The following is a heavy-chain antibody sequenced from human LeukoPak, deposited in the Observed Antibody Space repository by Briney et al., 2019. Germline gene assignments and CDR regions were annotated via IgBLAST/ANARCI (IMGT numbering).Heavy chain of an antibody. D-gene: IGHD1-26*01. CDR2: IYYSGST. CDR1: GGSISSYY. CDR3: ARYKSGTQFGYYYYYYMDV. Sequence: TETLSLTCTVSGGSISSYYWSWIRQPPGKGLEWIGYIYYSGSTNYNPSLKSRVTISVDTSKNQFSLKLSSVTAADTAVYYCARYKSGTQFGYYYYYYMDVWGKGTTVTVSS. V-gene: IGHV4-59*01. J-gene: IGHJ6*03.